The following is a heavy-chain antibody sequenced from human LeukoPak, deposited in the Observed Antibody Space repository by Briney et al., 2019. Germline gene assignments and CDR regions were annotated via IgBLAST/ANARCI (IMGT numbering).Heavy chain of an antibody. D-gene: IGHD2/OR15-2a*01. J-gene: IGHJ4*02. Sequence: GGSLRLSCAAAGFTFSSYWMSWVRQAPGKGLEWVANIKQDGSEKYSVDSVKGRFTISRDNAKNSLYLQMNSLRAEDTAVYYCARERRGNTPGLLDYWGQGTLVTVSS. CDR3: ARERRGNTPGLLDY. CDR2: IKQDGSEK. CDR1: GFTFSSYW. V-gene: IGHV3-7*01.